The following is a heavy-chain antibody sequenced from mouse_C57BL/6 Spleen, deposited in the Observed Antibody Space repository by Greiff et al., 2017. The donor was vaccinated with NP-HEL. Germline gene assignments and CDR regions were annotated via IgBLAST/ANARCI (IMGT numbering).Heavy chain of an antibody. J-gene: IGHJ2*01. CDR3: ARASLFTTVVAPDY. D-gene: IGHD1-1*01. Sequence: EVQLQQSGPELVKPGASVKISCKASGYTFTDYYMNWVKQSHGKSLEWIGDINPNNGGTSYNQKFKGKATLTVDKSSSTAYMELRSLTSEDSAVYYCARASLFTTVVAPDYWGQGTTLTVSS. V-gene: IGHV1-26*01. CDR1: GYTFTDYY. CDR2: INPNNGGT.